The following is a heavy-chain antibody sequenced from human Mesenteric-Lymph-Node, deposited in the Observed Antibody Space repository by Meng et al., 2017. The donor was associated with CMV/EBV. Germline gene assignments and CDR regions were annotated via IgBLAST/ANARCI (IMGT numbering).Heavy chain of an antibody. J-gene: IGHJ4*02. V-gene: IGHV3-7*01. CDR2: INEDGSEK. D-gene: IGHD3-9*01. CDR3: ARYYDISTGYLHYFDY. Sequence: GESLKISCAASGFSFSNYWMSWVRQAPGKGLEWVANINEDGSEKYYVDSVRDRFTISRDKAKNSLNLQMNSLRAEDTAVYYCARYYDISTGYLHYFDYWGQGTLVTVSS. CDR1: GFSFSNYW.